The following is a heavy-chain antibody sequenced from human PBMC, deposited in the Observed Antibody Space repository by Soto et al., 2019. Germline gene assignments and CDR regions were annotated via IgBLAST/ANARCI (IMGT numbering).Heavy chain of an antibody. Sequence: TPGKGLEWIGYIYYSGSTYYNPSLKSRVSISVDTSKNQFSLKLSSVTAADTAVYYCARAPWGYFDYWGQGTLVSVSS. CDR3: ARAPWGYFDY. J-gene: IGHJ4*02. V-gene: IGHV4-30-4*01. CDR2: IYYSGST. D-gene: IGHD3-16*01.